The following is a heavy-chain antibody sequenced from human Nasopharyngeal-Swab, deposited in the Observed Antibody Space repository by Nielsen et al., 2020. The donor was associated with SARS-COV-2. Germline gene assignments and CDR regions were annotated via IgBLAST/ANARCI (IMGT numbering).Heavy chain of an antibody. CDR2: IRSKGDNYAT. V-gene: IGHV3-73*01. Sequence: GESLKISCAASGFTFSDSAIHWVRQASGEGLEWVARIRSKGDNYATAYSASVKGRFIIFRDGPTNTAYLQMNSLKTEDTAMYYCTRCGGGCYSGRDYGGQGTLVTVSS. CDR3: TRCGGGCYSGRDY. J-gene: IGHJ4*02. D-gene: IGHD2-15*01. CDR1: GFTFSDSA.